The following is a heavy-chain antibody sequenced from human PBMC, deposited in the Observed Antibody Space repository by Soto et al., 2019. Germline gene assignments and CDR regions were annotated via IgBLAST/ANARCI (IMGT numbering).Heavy chain of an antibody. CDR3: TRGEDYYGSPLMDV. J-gene: IGHJ6*02. D-gene: IGHD3-22*01. Sequence: GGSLRLSCIASGFTFGDYDMSWFRQAPGKGLEWVGFIRSKAYVGATEYAASAKGRFTISRDDSISIAYLQMNSLKTEDTAVYYCTRGEDYYGSPLMDVWGQGTTVTVSS. CDR1: GFTFGDYD. V-gene: IGHV3-49*03. CDR2: IRSKAYVGAT.